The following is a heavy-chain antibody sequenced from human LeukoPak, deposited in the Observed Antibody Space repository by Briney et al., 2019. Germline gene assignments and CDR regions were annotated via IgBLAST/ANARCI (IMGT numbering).Heavy chain of an antibody. D-gene: IGHD2-15*01. Sequence: GGSLRLSCEASGSTLSDYHMSWIRQAPGKGLEWVSQISSSAYTMHHANSVKGRFTISRDNAKNSLSLQMNSLRADDTAVYYCARLNGHYSRGVDYWGQGTLVTVSS. CDR1: GSTLSDYH. CDR2: ISSSAYTM. CDR3: ARLNGHYSRGVDY. V-gene: IGHV3-11*01. J-gene: IGHJ4*01.